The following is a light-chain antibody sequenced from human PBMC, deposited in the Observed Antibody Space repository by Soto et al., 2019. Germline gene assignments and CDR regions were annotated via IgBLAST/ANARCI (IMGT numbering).Light chain of an antibody. CDR1: QSVSTY. V-gene: IGKV3-11*01. CDR3: QHRSNWLA. J-gene: IGKJ4*01. Sequence: EIVLIQSPATLSLSPGERATLSCRASQSVSTYLAWYQQKPGQAPRLLIYDASNRATGIPARFSGSGSGTDFTLTISSLEPEDFAVYYCQHRSNWLAFGGGTKVDIK. CDR2: DAS.